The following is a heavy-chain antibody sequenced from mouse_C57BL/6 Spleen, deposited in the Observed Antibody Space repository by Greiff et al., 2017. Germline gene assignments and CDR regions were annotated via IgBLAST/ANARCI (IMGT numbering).Heavy chain of an antibody. D-gene: IGHD1-1*01. CDR1: GYTFTDHT. J-gene: IGHJ1*03. V-gene: IGHV1-78*01. CDR3: ARYGYYYGSYWYFDV. Sequence: QVQLKESDAELVKPGASVKISCKVSGYTFTDHTIHWMKQRPEQGLEWIGDIYPRDGSTKYNEKFKGKATLTADKSSSTAYMQLNSLTSEDSAVYFCARYGYYYGSYWYFDVWGTGTTVTVSS. CDR2: IYPRDGST.